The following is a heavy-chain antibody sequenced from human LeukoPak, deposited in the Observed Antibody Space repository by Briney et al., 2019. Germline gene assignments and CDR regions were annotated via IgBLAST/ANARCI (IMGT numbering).Heavy chain of an antibody. CDR2: INSDGGST. CDR3: AELGITMIGGV. D-gene: IGHD3-10*02. V-gene: IGHV3-74*01. Sequence: GGSLRLSCAASGFTFSSYWMHWVRQAPGKGLVWVSRINSDGGSTSYADSVKGRFTISRDNAKNSLYLQMNSLRAEDTAVYYCAELGITMIGGVWGKGTTVTISS. J-gene: IGHJ6*04. CDR1: GFTFSSYW.